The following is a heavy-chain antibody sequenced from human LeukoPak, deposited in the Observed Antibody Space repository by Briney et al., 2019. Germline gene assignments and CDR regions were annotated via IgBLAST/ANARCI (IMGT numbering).Heavy chain of an antibody. CDR3: TREIRYFDWFQADY. D-gene: IGHD3-9*01. J-gene: IGHJ4*02. Sequence: PGRSLSLSCTASGFTFGDHSVSWFRQAPGKGLEWVGFIRSKAYGGTAEYAASVKGRFTISRDDSKSVAYLQMDSLKTEDTAVYYCTREIRYFDWFQADYWGQGTLVTVSS. V-gene: IGHV3-49*03. CDR1: GFTFGDHS. CDR2: IRSKAYGGTA.